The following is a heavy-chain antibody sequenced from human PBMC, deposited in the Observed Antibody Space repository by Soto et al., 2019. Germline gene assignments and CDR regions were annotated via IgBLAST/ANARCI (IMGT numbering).Heavy chain of an antibody. J-gene: IGHJ4*02. Sequence: ASVKVSCKASGYTFTSYGISWVRQAPGQGLEWMGWISTDNGNTDFAQDLQGRVTMTTDTSTNTAYMELRSLRSDDTAVYFCARDTPHLAVTGGPDYWGQGTLVTVS. CDR3: ARDTPHLAVTGGPDY. D-gene: IGHD6-19*01. V-gene: IGHV1-18*01. CDR1: GYTFTSYG. CDR2: ISTDNGNT.